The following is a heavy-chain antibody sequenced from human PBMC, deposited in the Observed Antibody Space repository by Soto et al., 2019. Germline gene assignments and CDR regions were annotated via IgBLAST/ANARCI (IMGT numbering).Heavy chain of an antibody. J-gene: IGHJ3*02. CDR3: ARDDNYYDSSGYYYNTDAFDI. CDR2: ISAYNGNT. CDR1: GYTFTSYG. V-gene: IGHV1-18*01. D-gene: IGHD3-22*01. Sequence: ASAKVSCKASGYTFTSYGISWVRQAPGQGLEWMGWISAYNGNTNYAQKLQGRVTMTTDTSTSTAYMELRSLRSDDTAVYYCARDDNYYDSSGYYYNTDAFDIWGQGTMVTVSS.